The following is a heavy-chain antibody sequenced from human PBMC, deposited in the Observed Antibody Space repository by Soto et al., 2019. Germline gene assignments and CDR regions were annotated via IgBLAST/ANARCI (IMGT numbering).Heavy chain of an antibody. J-gene: IGHJ5*02. V-gene: IGHV2-26*01. CDR2: IFSNDER. D-gene: IGHD2-15*01. CDR1: GFSLSNAGMG. CDR3: AQTEDGGRSRTPAGWFDA. Sequence: QVTLKESGPVLVKPTEPLTLTCTVSGFSLSNAGMGVSWIRQPPGKALEWLAHIFSNDERRFSPSLNNRLTSSKDTFNSQVVLIMTNMDPVDTATYYCAQTEDGGRSRTPAGWFDAWGQGTLVTVSS.